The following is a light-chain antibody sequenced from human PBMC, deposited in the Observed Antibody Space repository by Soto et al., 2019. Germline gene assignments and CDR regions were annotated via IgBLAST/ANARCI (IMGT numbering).Light chain of an antibody. J-gene: IGKJ5*01. V-gene: IGKV3D-20*02. Sequence: EIVMTQSPATLSVSPVERSTVSFSASQSVSSSYLAWYQQKPGQAPRLLIHDASKRATGIPARFSGSGSGTDFTLTISSLEPEDFAVYYCQQRSNWPPITFGHGTRLEI. CDR3: QQRSNWPPIT. CDR1: QSVSSSY. CDR2: DAS.